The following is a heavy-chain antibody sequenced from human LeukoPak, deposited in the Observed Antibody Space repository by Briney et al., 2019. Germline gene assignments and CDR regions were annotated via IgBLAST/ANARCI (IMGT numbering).Heavy chain of an antibody. CDR1: GGSVLSYY. CDR2: IYYSGIT. CDR3: ARDQIVGATNYFDY. J-gene: IGHJ4*02. D-gene: IGHD1-26*01. V-gene: IGHV4-59*02. Sequence: SETLSLTRTVSGGSVLSYYRSWIRQTPGKGPEGIGYIYYSGITNYNPSLKSRVTISVDTSKNQFSLKLSSVTAADTAVYYCARDQIVGATNYFDYWGQGTLVTVSS.